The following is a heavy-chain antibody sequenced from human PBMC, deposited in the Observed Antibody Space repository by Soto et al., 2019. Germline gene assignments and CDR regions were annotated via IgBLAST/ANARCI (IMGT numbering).Heavy chain of an antibody. D-gene: IGHD5-18*01. CDR3: TKNGGGGYSYSYAVA. CDR2: IAGSDGRT. V-gene: IGHV3-23*01. CDR1: GFTFSTYS. J-gene: IGHJ5*02. Sequence: GSLRLSSAASGFTFSTYSMNGVGQAPGKGLEWVSSIAGSDGRTYYADSVKGRFTITRDNSKNTLYLQMNSLRAEDTAVYYCTKNGGGGYSYSYAVAWGQGTLVTVSS.